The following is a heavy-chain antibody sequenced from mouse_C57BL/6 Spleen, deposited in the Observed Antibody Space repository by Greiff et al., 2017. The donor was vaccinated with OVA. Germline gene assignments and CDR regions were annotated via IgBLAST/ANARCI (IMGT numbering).Heavy chain of an antibody. Sequence: VQLQQSGAELVRPGTSVKVSCKASGYAFTNYLIEWVKQRPGQGLEWIGVINPGSGGTNYNEKFKGKATLTADKSSSTAYMQLSSLTSEDSAVYFCARKLPYYFDYWGQGTTLTVSS. J-gene: IGHJ2*01. CDR1: GYAFTNYL. D-gene: IGHD1-1*01. V-gene: IGHV1-54*01. CDR3: ARKLPYYFDY. CDR2: INPGSGGT.